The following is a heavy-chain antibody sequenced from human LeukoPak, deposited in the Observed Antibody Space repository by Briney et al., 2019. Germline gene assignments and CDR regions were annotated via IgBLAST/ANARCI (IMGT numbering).Heavy chain of an antibody. Sequence: GGSLRLSCAASGFSFSTSAMSWVRHAPGKGLEGGSTISGRAATTYYTDSVKRRFTISRDNSRDTVYLRMKSLRVEDTAVYYCAKDSVAVAGLVNHFDYWGRGTLVTVSS. D-gene: IGHD6-19*01. CDR3: AKDSVAVAGLVNHFDY. CDR1: GFSFSTSA. J-gene: IGHJ4*02. CDR2: ISGRAATT. V-gene: IGHV3-23*01.